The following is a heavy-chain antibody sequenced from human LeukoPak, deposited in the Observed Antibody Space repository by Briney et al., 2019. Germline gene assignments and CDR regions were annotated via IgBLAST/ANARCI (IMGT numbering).Heavy chain of an antibody. CDR2: ISYDGSNK. D-gene: IGHD5-18*01. CDR1: GFTFSSYA. CDR3: ARVAGYSYGLDYFDY. Sequence: GRSLRLSCAASGFTFSSYAMHWVRQAPGKGLEWVAVISYDGSNKYYADSVKGRFTISRDNSKNTLYLQMNSLRAEDTAVYYCARVAGYSYGLDYFDYWGQGTLVTVSS. V-gene: IGHV3-30-3*01. J-gene: IGHJ4*02.